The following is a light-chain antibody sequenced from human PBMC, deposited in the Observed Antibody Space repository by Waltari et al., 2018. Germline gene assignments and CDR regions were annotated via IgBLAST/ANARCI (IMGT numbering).Light chain of an antibody. CDR1: HSLLYSDVKTY. CDR2: KMS. J-gene: IGKJ1*01. CDR3: MQGTHWPPWT. Sequence: DVVLTQSPLSLPVTLGQPASLSCSSRHSLLYSDVKTYLKWCQQRPGQSPRRLIYKMSNREFGVPDRFSGSGSGTTFTLKINRVEAEDVGLYYCMQGTHWPPWTFGQGTKVEIK. V-gene: IGKV2-30*01.